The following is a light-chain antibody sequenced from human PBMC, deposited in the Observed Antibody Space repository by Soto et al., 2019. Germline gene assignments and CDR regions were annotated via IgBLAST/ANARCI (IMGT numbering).Light chain of an antibody. J-gene: IGKJ3*01. CDR2: AAY. CDR3: EQSYSTTPVT. Sequence: DIQMTQSPSSLSASVGDRVTITCRASQSISSYLNWYQQKPGKAPKLLIYAAYSLQSAVPPRFRGSGSGTDFKLTISSLQPEDLAPYDGEQSYSTTPVTFGTRTIVDIK. V-gene: IGKV1-39*01. CDR1: QSISSY.